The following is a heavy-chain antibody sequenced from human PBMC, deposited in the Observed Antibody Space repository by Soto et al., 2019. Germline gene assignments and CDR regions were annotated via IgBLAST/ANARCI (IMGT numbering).Heavy chain of an antibody. J-gene: IGHJ5*02. CDR1: GYTFTSYG. CDR3: ARGGDSSGYYDLSNRFDP. CDR2: ISAYNGNT. Sequence: QVPLVQSGAEVKKPGASVKVSCKASGYTFTSYGLSWVRQAPGQGLEWMGWISAYNGNTNYAQKLQGRVTMTTDTATSPAYQELRSLRSDDTAVYYYARGGDSSGYYDLSNRFDPWGQGTLVTVSS. V-gene: IGHV1-18*01. D-gene: IGHD3-22*01.